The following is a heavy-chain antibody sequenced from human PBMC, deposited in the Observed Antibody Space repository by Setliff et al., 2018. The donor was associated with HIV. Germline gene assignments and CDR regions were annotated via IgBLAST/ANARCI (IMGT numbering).Heavy chain of an antibody. Sequence: GESLKISCKGSGYSFTSYWTGWVRQMPGKGLEWMGIIYPGDSETRYSPSFQGQVTISVDKSISTAYVQWSSLKASDTAMYYCARRGIVVVPAGAFDIWGQGTMVTVSS. D-gene: IGHD2-2*01. CDR2: IYPGDSET. CDR3: ARRGIVVVPAGAFDI. J-gene: IGHJ3*02. CDR1: GYSFTSYW. V-gene: IGHV5-51*01.